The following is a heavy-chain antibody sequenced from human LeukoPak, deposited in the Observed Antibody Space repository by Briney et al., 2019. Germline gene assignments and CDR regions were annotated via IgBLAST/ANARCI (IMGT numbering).Heavy chain of an antibody. CDR2: IYYSGST. V-gene: IGHV4-59*01. CDR3: ARGALSYDAFDI. D-gene: IGHD1-26*01. Sequence: SETLSLTCTVSGGSISSYYWNWIRQPPGKGLEWIGYIYYSGSTNYNPSLKSRVTISVDTSKNQFSLKLSSVTAADTAVYYCARGALSYDAFDIWGQGTMVTVSS. J-gene: IGHJ3*02. CDR1: GGSISSYY.